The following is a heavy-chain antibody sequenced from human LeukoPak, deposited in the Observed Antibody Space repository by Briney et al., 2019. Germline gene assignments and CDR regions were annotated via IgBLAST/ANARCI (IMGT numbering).Heavy chain of an antibody. CDR2: ISTGGEEI. D-gene: IGHD5-18*01. CDR1: GFSFGSFE. Sequence: QPGGSLRLSCAASGFSFGSFEMSWVRQAPGKGLQWISYISTGGEEIYYADSVKGRFTVSRDNAKNSLYLQMNSLRAEDTAVYYCARDRPDRGYSYVRDFDYWGQGTLVTVSS. J-gene: IGHJ4*02. CDR3: ARDRPDRGYSYVRDFDY. V-gene: IGHV3-48*03.